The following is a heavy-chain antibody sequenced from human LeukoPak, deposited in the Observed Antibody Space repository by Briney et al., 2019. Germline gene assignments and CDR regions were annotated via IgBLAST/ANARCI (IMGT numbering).Heavy chain of an antibody. V-gene: IGHV2-70*04. D-gene: IGHD3-22*01. CDR2: IDSVDDK. Sequence: SGPTLVNPTQPLTLTCTFSGFSLSTRGMRESWIRQPPGKALEWIARIDSVDDKFYISSLKTRLTISKDTSKNQVVLTMTNMDPVDTATYYCARIGSDSSGYYYFDYWGQGTLVTVSS. J-gene: IGHJ4*02. CDR3: ARIGSDSSGYYYFDY. CDR1: GFSLSTRGMR.